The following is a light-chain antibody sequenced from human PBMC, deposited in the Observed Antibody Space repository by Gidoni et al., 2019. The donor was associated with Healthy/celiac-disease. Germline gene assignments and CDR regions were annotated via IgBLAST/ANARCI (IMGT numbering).Light chain of an antibody. CDR2: AAS. CDR3: QQSYSTPFT. CDR1: QSISSY. Sequence: DIQMTQSPSSLSASVGYSVTITCRASQSISSYLNWYQQKPGKAPKPLIYAASSLQSGVPSRFSGSGSGTDFTLTISSLQPEDFATYYCQQSYSTPFTFGPGTKVDIK. J-gene: IGKJ3*01. V-gene: IGKV1-39*01.